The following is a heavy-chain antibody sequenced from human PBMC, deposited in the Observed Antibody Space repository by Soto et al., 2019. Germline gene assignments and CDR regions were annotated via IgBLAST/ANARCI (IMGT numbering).Heavy chain of an antibody. CDR3: ARSSGGNFGIIIEGSNWFAP. CDR1: GDTFTSYY. Sequence: ASVKVSCKAPGDTFTSYYMHWVRQAPGQGLEWMGVITPNGGSTAYAQKFQGRVTMTRDTSTSTVYMQLSSLRSEDTAVYYCARSSGGNFGIIIEGSNWFAPLGQGTLVTVSS. D-gene: IGHD3-3*01. CDR2: ITPNGGST. V-gene: IGHV1-46*01. J-gene: IGHJ5*02.